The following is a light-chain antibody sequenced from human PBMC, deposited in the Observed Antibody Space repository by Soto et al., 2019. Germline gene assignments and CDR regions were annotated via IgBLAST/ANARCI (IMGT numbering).Light chain of an antibody. V-gene: IGLV1-47*01. CDR1: SSNIGINY. CDR2: RNN. Sequence: QSVLTQPPSASETPGQRVTISCSGNSSNIGINYVYWYQQLPGTAPKLLIYRNNQRPSGVPDRFSGSKSGTSASLAISGLRSEDEADYYCAAWDDSLSSPVFGGGTKLTVL. CDR3: AAWDDSLSSPV. J-gene: IGLJ3*02.